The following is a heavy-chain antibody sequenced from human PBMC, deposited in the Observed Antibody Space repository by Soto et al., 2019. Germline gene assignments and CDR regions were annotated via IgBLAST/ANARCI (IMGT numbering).Heavy chain of an antibody. J-gene: IGHJ4*02. D-gene: IGHD2-21*01. CDR3: ERDLRWLGSYYFDY. CDR2: IYHSGST. Sequence: SETLSLTCSASGGSISSSNWWSWVRQPPGKGLGWIGEIYHSGSTNYNPSLKSRVTISVDNSKNQFSLKLSSVTAADTAVYYCERDLRWLGSYYFDYWGQGALVTVSS. V-gene: IGHV4-4*02. CDR1: GGSISSSNW.